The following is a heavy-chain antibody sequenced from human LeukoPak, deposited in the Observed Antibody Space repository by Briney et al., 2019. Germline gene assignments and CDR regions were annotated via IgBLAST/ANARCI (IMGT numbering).Heavy chain of an antibody. J-gene: IGHJ4*02. Sequence: PGGSLRLSCAASGFSVISNYMSWVRQAPGKGLEWVSLIYSGGRTYYADSVKSRFTISRDNSKHTLYLQMNSLRAEDTAVYYCARDQNSRSHIGHWGQGTLVTVSS. CDR2: IYSGGRT. CDR1: GFSVISNY. D-gene: IGHD6-13*01. V-gene: IGHV3-66*01. CDR3: ARDQNSRSHIGH.